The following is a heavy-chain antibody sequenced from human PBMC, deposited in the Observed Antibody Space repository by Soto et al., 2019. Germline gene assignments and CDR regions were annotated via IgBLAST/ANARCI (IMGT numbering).Heavy chain of an antibody. Sequence: ASVKGSYKVSGYTLTELSMHWLRQAPGKGLEWMGGFDPEDGETIYAQKFKGRVTMTEDTSTDTSYMELSSLRSEDTAVYYCARGTSSSCYYCSCNMDVWGKGTTVTVSS. CDR3: ARGTSSSCYYCSCNMDV. CDR1: GYTLTELS. J-gene: IGHJ6*03. CDR2: FDPEDGET. V-gene: IGHV1-24*01. D-gene: IGHD6-13*01.